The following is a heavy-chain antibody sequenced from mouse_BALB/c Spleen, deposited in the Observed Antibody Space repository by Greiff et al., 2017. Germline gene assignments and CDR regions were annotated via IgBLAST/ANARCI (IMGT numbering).Heavy chain of an antibody. J-gene: IGHJ1*01. Sequence: VKLMESGPELVKPGASVRISCTASGYTFTSYYIHWVKQRPGQGLEWIGWIYPGNVNTKYNEKFKGKATLTADKSSSTAYMQLSSLTSEDSAVYFCAREITTVEGYFDVWGAGTTVTVSS. CDR2: IYPGNVNT. D-gene: IGHD1-1*01. CDR1: GYTFTSYY. CDR3: AREITTVEGYFDV. V-gene: IGHV1S56*01.